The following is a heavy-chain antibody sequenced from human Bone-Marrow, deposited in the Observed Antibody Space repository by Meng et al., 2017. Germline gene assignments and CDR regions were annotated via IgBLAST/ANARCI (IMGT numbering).Heavy chain of an antibody. CDR1: GFTFSDYY. V-gene: IGHV3-11*01. D-gene: IGHD3-22*01. CDR2: ISSSGSTI. J-gene: IGHJ2*01. CDR3: ARARYYYDSSGYYYFDWYFDL. Sequence: GESLKISCAASGFTFSDYYMSWIRQAPGKGLEWVSYISSSGSTIYYADSVKGRFTISRDNAKNSLYLQMNSLRAEDTAVYYCARARYYYDSSGYYYFDWYFDLWGLGTLVTVSS.